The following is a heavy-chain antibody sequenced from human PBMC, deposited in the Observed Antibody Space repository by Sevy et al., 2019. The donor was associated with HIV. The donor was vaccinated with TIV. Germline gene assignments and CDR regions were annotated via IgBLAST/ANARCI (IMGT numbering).Heavy chain of an antibody. J-gene: IGHJ4*02. CDR3: ARGHYSYGYWREFDY. CDR2: IYYTGLT. CDR1: GDSFSTYY. D-gene: IGHD5-18*01. Sequence: SETLSLTCAVSGDSFSTYYWNWIRQSPGKGLEWIGYIYYTGLTNYSPSLKSRVIISLDTSKNQFSLRLSSVTDADTAVYYGARGHYSYGYWREFDYWGQGTLVTVSS. V-gene: IGHV4-59*01.